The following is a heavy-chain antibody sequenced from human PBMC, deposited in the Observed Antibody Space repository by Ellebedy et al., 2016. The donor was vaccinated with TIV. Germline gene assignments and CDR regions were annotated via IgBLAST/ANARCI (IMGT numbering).Heavy chain of an antibody. D-gene: IGHD5-12*01. CDR3: ARDQWLRRADYFDS. V-gene: IGHV1-3*01. CDR2: INADNGNT. J-gene: IGHJ4*02. CDR1: AYTFTTYA. Sequence: ASVKVSCKASAYTFTTYAMYWVRQAPGQSLEWMGWINADNGNTKYSQKFQGRVTITRDTSASTAYMELSSLRSEDTAVYYCARDQWLRRADYFDSWGQGTLVTVSS.